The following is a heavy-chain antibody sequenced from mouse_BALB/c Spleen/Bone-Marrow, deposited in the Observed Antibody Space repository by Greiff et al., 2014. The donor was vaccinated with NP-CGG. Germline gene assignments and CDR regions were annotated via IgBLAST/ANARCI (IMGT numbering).Heavy chain of an antibody. CDR1: GYSFTGYF. CDR3: TRVTTDWYFDV. Sequence: EVHLVESGPELVKPGASVKISCKASGYSFTGYFMSWVMQSHGKGLEWIGRINPYNGDTFYNQKFKGKATLTVDKSSSTAHMELRSLASEDSAVYYCTRVTTDWYFDVWGAGTTVTVSS. D-gene: IGHD1-1*01. CDR2: INPYNGDT. J-gene: IGHJ1*01. V-gene: IGHV1-20*02.